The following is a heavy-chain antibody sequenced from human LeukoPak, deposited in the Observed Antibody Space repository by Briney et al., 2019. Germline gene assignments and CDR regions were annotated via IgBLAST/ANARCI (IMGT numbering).Heavy chain of an antibody. CDR1: GFTFSSYE. D-gene: IGHD5-18*01. Sequence: RPGGSLRLSCAASGFTFSSYEMNWVRQAPGKGLEWVSYISSSDSTIYYADSVKGRFTISRDNAKNSLYLQMNSLRAEDTALYYCAKSGIIQGYYFYYMDVWGKGTTVTISS. CDR3: AKSGIIQGYYFYYMDV. V-gene: IGHV3-48*03. CDR2: ISSSDSTI. J-gene: IGHJ6*03.